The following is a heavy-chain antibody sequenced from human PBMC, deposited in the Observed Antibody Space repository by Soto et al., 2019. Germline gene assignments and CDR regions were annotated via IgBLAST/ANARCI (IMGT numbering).Heavy chain of an antibody. D-gene: IGHD6-6*01. V-gene: IGHV3-23*01. CDR3: AKDPISEGQYSSSSDSDY. J-gene: IGHJ4*02. CDR2: ISGSGGST. CDR1: GFTFSSYA. Sequence: GGSLRLSCAASGFTFSSYAMSWVRQAPGKGLEWVSAISGSGGSTYYADSVKGRFTISRDNSKNTLYLQMNSLRAEDTAVYYCAKDPISEGQYSSSSDSDYWGQGTLVTVSS.